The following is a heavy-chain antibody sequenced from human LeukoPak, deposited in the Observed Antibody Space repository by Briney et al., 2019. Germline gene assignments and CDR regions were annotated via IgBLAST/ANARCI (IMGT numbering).Heavy chain of an antibody. J-gene: IGHJ4*02. CDR2: ISGSGGST. D-gene: IGHD1-14*01. V-gene: IGHV3-23*01. Sequence: AGGSLRLSCAASGFTFSSYAMSWVRQAPGKGLEWVSVISGSGGSTYYADSVKGRFTISRDNSKNTLYLQMNSLRAEDTAVYYCAKEGRLGPRNDYWGQGSLVTVSS. CDR1: GFTFSSYA. CDR3: AKEGRLGPRNDY.